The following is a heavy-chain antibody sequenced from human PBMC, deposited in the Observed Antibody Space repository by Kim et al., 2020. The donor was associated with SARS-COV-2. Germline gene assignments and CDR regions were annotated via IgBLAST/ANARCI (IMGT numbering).Heavy chain of an antibody. D-gene: IGHD3-16*01. CDR3: ACGRNYVFWFDP. Sequence: SETLSLTCTVSGASVSADAYYWSWIRQRPGKGLVWTGYSYHSGSAYYNPSLKSRLSLSIDTSKNNFFLKLSFVTAATTAIYFCACGRNYVFWFDPQGQG. CDR1: GASVSADAYY. J-gene: IGHJ5*02. CDR2: SYHSGSA. V-gene: IGHV4-31*03.